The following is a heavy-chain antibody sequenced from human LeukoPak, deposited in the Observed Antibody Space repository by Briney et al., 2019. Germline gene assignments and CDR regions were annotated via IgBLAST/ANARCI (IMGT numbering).Heavy chain of an antibody. D-gene: IGHD3-10*01. Sequence: GRSLRLSCAASGFTFSSYVMHWVRRAPGKGLEWVAVISYDGSNKYYADSVKGRFTISRDNSKNTLYLQMNSLRAEDTAVYYCARDIGSGSYTLSDYWGQGTLVTVSS. CDR1: GFTFSSYV. J-gene: IGHJ4*02. CDR3: ARDIGSGSYTLSDY. CDR2: ISYDGSNK. V-gene: IGHV3-30-3*01.